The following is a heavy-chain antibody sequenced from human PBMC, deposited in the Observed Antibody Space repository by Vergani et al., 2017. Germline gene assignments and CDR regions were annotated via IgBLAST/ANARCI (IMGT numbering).Heavy chain of an antibody. Sequence: QVQLQQWGAGLLKPSQTLSLTCTVSGGSISSGDYYWSWIRQPPGKGLEWIGYIYYSGSTYYNPSLKSRVTISVDTSKNQFSLKLSSVTAADTAVYYCARSGDIVVVPAAFYFDYWGQGTLVTVSS. CDR1: GGSISSGDYY. V-gene: IGHV4-30-4*08. J-gene: IGHJ4*02. CDR3: ARSGDIVVVPAAFYFDY. D-gene: IGHD2-2*01. CDR2: IYYSGST.